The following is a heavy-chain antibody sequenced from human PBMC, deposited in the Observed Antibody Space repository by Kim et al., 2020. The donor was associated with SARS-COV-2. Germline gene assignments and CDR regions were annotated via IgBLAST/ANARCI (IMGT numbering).Heavy chain of an antibody. Sequence: SETLSLTCAVYGGSFSGYYWSWIRQPPGKGLEWIGEINHSGSTNYNPSLKSRVTISVDTSKNQFSLKLSSVTAADTAVYYCARGPRIAARPGYYFDYWGQGTLVTVSS. J-gene: IGHJ4*02. V-gene: IGHV4-34*01. CDR1: GGSFSGYY. CDR3: ARGPRIAARPGYYFDY. CDR2: INHSGST. D-gene: IGHD6-6*01.